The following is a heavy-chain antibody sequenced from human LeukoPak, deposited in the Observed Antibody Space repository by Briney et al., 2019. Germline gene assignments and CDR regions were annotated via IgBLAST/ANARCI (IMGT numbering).Heavy chain of an antibody. J-gene: IGHJ4*02. CDR2: ISWNSGSI. Sequence: GGSLRLSCAASGFTFDDYAMDWVRQAPGKGLEWVSGISWNSGSIGYADSVKGRFTISRDNAKNSLYLQMNSLRAEDTALYYCAKAGAYDSSGSFDYWGQGTLVTVSS. V-gene: IGHV3-9*01. CDR1: GFTFDDYA. D-gene: IGHD3-22*01. CDR3: AKAGAYDSSGSFDY.